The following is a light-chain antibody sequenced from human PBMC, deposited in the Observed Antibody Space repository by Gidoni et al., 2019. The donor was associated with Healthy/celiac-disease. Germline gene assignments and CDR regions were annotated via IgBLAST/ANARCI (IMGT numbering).Light chain of an antibody. CDR2: AAS. J-gene: IGKJ2*01. Sequence: AIRMTQSPSSFSASTGDRVTITCRASQGISSYLAWYQQQPGKAPKLLIYAASTLQSGVPSRFSGSGSGTDFTLTISCLQSEDFATDYCQRYYSYPRYTFGQGTKLEIK. V-gene: IGKV1-8*01. CDR3: QRYYSYPRYT. CDR1: QGISSY.